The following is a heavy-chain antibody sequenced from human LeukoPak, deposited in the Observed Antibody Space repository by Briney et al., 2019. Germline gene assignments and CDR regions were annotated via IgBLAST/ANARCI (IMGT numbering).Heavy chain of an antibody. V-gene: IGHV3-23*01. CDR2: ISGGGGST. J-gene: IGHJ3*02. CDR1: GFTFSSHA. D-gene: IGHD6-19*01. Sequence: GGSLRLSCAASGFTFSSHAMSWVRQAPGKGLEWVSVISGGGGSTYYADSVKGRFTISRDDSKNTLSLQMSSLRAEDTAVYYCAKVRASGWYQVDAFDIWGQGTMVTVSS. CDR3: AKVRASGWYQVDAFDI.